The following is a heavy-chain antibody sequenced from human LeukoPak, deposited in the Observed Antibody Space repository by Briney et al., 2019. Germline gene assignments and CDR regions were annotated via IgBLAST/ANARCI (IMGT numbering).Heavy chain of an antibody. J-gene: IGHJ5*02. CDR3: AGETGTTFWFDP. Sequence: SETLSLTCTVSGGSISSYYWSWIRQPPGKGLEWIGYIYYSGSTNYNPSLKSRVTISVDTSKNQFSLKLSSVTAADTAVYYCAGETGTTFWFDPGGQGTLVTVSS. D-gene: IGHD1-7*01. CDR1: GGSISSYY. V-gene: IGHV4-59*01. CDR2: IYYSGST.